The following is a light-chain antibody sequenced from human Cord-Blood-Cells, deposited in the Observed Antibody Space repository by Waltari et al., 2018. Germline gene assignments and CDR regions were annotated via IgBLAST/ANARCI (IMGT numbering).Light chain of an antibody. CDR3: SSYAGGYV. CDR1: SSDVGGYNY. V-gene: IGLV2-8*01. Sequence: QSALTQPPSASGSPGQSVTISCTGTSSDVGGYNYVSWYQQHPGKAPKLMIYEVSKRPSGVPDRFSGSKAGNTASLTVSGLQAEDEADYYCSSYAGGYVCGTGTKVTVL. CDR2: EVS. J-gene: IGLJ1*01.